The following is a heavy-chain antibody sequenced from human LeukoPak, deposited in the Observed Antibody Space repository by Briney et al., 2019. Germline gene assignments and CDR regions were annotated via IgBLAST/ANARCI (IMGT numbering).Heavy chain of an antibody. CDR3: AKDRGSKEITPVDY. Sequence: GGSLRLSCAASGFTFSSYAMSWVRQAPGKGLEWVSAISGSGGSTYYADSVKGRVTISRDNSKNTLYLQMNSLRAEDTAVHYCAKDRGSKEITPVDYWGQGTLVTVSS. CDR2: ISGSGGST. V-gene: IGHV3-23*01. D-gene: IGHD4-23*01. CDR1: GFTFSSYA. J-gene: IGHJ4*02.